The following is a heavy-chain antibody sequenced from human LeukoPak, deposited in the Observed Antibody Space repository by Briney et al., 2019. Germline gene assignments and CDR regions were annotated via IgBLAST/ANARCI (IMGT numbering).Heavy chain of an antibody. CDR3: ANHPYCSGGSCYPFDY. CDR2: IRYDGSNK. Sequence: GGSLRLSCAASGFTFSSYGMHWVRQAPGKGLEWVAFIRYDGSNKYYADFVKGRFTISRDNSKNTLYLQMNSLRAEDTAVYYCANHPYCSGGSCYPFDYWGQGTLVTVSS. D-gene: IGHD2-15*01. J-gene: IGHJ4*02. V-gene: IGHV3-30*02. CDR1: GFTFSSYG.